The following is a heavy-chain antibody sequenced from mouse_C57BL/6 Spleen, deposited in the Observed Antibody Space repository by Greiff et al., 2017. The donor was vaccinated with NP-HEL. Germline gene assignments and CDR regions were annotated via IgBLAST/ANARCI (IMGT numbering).Heavy chain of an antibody. CDR3: ARSPYYYGSSHWYFDV. V-gene: IGHV1-63*01. J-gene: IGHJ1*03. D-gene: IGHD1-1*01. CDR1: GYTFTNYW. Sequence: QVQLKESGAELVRPGTSVKMSCKASGYTFTNYWIGWAKQRPGHGLEWIGDIYPGGGYTNYNEKFKGKATLTADKSSSTAYMQFSSLTSEDSAIYYCARSPYYYGSSHWYFDVCGTGTTVTVSS. CDR2: IYPGGGYT.